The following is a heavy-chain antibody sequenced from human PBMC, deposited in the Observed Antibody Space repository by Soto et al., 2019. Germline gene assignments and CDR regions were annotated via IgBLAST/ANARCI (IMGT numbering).Heavy chain of an antibody. CDR2: ISYDGSNK. CDR1: GFTFSSYG. V-gene: IGHV3-30*18. D-gene: IGHD3-10*01. CDR3: AKDQPRGTMVQPAMDV. J-gene: IGHJ6*02. Sequence: QVQLVESGGGVVQPGRSLRLSCAASGFTFSSYGMHWVRQAPGKGLEWVAVISYDGSNKYYADSVKGRFTISRDNSKNTRYLQMNSLRAEDTAVYYCAKDQPRGTMVQPAMDVWGQGTTVTVSS.